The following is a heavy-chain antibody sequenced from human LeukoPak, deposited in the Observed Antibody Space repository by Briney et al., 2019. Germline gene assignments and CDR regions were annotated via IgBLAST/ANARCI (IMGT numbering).Heavy chain of an antibody. CDR3: ARDTKPPTYYYDSSGYSDDAFDI. V-gene: IGHV1-2*02. CDR1: GYTFTGYY. J-gene: IGHJ3*02. CDR2: INPNSGGT. Sequence: ASVKVSCKASGYTFTGYYMHWVRQAPRQGLEWMGWINPNSGGTNYAQKFQGRVTMTRDTSISTAYMELSRLRSDDTAVYYCARDTKPPTYYYDSSGYSDDAFDIWGQGTMVTVSS. D-gene: IGHD3-22*01.